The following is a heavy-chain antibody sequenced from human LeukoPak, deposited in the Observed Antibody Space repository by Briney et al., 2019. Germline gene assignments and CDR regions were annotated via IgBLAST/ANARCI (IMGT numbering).Heavy chain of an antibody. Sequence: ASVKVSCKASGYTFTGYYMHWVRQAPGQGLEWMGWINPNSGGTNYAQKFQGRVTMTRDTSISTAYMELSRLRSDDTAVYYCARDGRGLLWFGEASYYFDYWGQGTLVTVSS. CDR3: ARDGRGLLWFGEASYYFDY. J-gene: IGHJ4*02. CDR2: INPNSGGT. CDR1: GYTFTGYY. D-gene: IGHD3-10*01. V-gene: IGHV1-2*02.